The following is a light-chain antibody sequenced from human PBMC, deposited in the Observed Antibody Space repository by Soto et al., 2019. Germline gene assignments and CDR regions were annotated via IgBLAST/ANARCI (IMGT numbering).Light chain of an antibody. V-gene: IGKV2-28*01. CDR2: LGS. Sequence: DLDMTEYPLALPVTPGYPSCISCMSSQSLRHRNGYNYLDWYLQKPGQSTQLLIYLGSTRASGVPDRFSGSGSGKDFTLKISRVEAKDVGVYYSMPALETPFNFGPGTKVDCK. CDR3: MPALETPFN. J-gene: IGKJ3*01. CDR1: QSLRHRNGYNY.